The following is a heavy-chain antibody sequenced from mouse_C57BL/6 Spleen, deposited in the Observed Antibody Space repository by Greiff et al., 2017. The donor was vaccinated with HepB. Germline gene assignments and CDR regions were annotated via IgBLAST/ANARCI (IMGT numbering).Heavy chain of an antibody. J-gene: IGHJ4*01. CDR2: ILPGSVST. V-gene: IGHV1-9*01. D-gene: IGHD1-1*01. Sequence: VQLQQSGAELMKPGASVKLSCKATGYTFTGYWIEWVKQMPGHGLEWIGEILPGSVSTNYNEQFKGKATFTADTSSNTAYMQLSSLTTEDSAIYYGARRGYYGSSDGGTMDYWGQGTSVTVSS. CDR1: GYTFTGYW. CDR3: ARRGYYGSSDGGTMDY.